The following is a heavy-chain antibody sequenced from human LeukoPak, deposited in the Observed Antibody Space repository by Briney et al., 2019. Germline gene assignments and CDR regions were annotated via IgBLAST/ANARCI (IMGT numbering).Heavy chain of an antibody. CDR3: ARYSAKRFDY. CDR1: GGSISTFY. Sequence: SETLSLTCTVSGGSISTFYWTWIRQHPGKGLEWIGYIYYSGSTYYNPSLKSRVTISVDTSKNQFSLQLNSVTPEDTAVYYCARYSAKRFDYWGRGTLVTVSS. D-gene: IGHD5-18*01. V-gene: IGHV4-59*06. CDR2: IYYSGST. J-gene: IGHJ4*02.